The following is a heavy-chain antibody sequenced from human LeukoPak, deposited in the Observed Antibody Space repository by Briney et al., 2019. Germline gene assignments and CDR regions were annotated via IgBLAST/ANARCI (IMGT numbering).Heavy chain of an antibody. D-gene: IGHD3-16*01. Sequence: GGSLRLSCAASGFTFSGYWMSWVRQAPGKGLEWVANIKQDGSEKYYVDSVKGRFTISRDNAKNSLYLQMNSLRAEDTAVYYCAREERMIPDYWGQGTLVTVSS. V-gene: IGHV3-7*01. CDR3: AREERMIPDY. CDR1: GFTFSGYW. CDR2: IKQDGSEK. J-gene: IGHJ4*02.